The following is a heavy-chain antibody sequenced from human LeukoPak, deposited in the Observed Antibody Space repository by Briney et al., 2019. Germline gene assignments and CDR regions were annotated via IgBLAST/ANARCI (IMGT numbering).Heavy chain of an antibody. J-gene: IGHJ5*02. CDR2: TYYRSKWYN. Sequence: SQTLSLTCAISGDSVSSNSAAWNWIRQSPSRGLEWMGRTYYRSKWYNDYAVSVKSRITINPDTSKNQFSLQLNSVTPEDTAVYYCARGHNYYGSGSQFDPWGQGTLVTVSS. V-gene: IGHV6-1*01. CDR1: GDSVSSNSAA. CDR3: ARGHNYYGSGSQFDP. D-gene: IGHD3-10*01.